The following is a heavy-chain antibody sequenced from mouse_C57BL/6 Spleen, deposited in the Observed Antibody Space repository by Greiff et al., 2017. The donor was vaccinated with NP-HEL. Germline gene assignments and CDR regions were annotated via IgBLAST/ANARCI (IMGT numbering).Heavy chain of an antibody. V-gene: IGHV1-72*01. CDR3: ARYGTVVEDYFDY. D-gene: IGHD1-1*01. CDR1: GYTFTSYW. CDR2: IAPNSGGT. J-gene: IGHJ2*01. Sequence: QVQLQQSGAELVKPGASVKLSCKASGYTFTSYWMHWVKQRPGRGLEWIGRIAPNSGGTKYNEKFKSKATLTVDKPSSTAYMQLSSLTSEDSAVYYCARYGTVVEDYFDYWGQGTTLTVSS.